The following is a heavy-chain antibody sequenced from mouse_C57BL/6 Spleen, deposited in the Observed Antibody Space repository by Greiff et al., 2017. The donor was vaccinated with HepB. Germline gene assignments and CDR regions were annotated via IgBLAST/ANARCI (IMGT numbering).Heavy chain of an antibody. CDR3: ARHDGLRSAMDY. CDR2: ISSGGSYT. V-gene: IGHV5-6*01. J-gene: IGHJ4*01. D-gene: IGHD2-4*01. CDR1: GFTFSSYG. Sequence: EVQGVESGGDLVKPGGSLKLSCAASGFTFSSYGMSWVRQTPDKRLEWVATISSGGSYTYYPDSVKGRFTISRDNAKNTLYLQMSSLKSEDTAMYYCARHDGLRSAMDYWGQGTSVTVSS.